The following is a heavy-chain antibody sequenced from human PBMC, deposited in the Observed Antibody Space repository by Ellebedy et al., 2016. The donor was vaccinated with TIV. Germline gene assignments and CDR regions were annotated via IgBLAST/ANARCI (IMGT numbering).Heavy chain of an antibody. CDR3: ARAFRTVAVTEGDC. D-gene: IGHD3/OR15-3a*01. J-gene: IGHJ4*02. CDR2: IKEDGGEK. Sequence: GGSLRLXXAASGFIFSDYWMHWVRQAPGKGLEWVANIKEDGGEKYYVDSVKGRFTISRDNTKNSLYLQMNSLRAEDTAVYYCARAFRTVAVTEGDCWGQGTLVTVSS. CDR1: GFIFSDYW. V-gene: IGHV3-7*03.